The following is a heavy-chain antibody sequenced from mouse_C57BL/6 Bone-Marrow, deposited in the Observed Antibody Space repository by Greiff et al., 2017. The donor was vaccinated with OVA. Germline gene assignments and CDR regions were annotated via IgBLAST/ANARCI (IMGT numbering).Heavy chain of an antibody. J-gene: IGHJ2*01. CDR2: IDPSASYT. CDR3: ASDYYGSSYPFDY. D-gene: IGHD1-1*01. CDR1: GYTFTSYW. V-gene: IGHV1-69*01. Sequence: QVQLQQPGAELVMPGASVKLSCKASGYTFTSYWMHWVKQRPGQGLEWIGEIDPSASYTNYNQKFKGKSTLTVDKSSSTAYMQLSSLTSEDSAVYYCASDYYGSSYPFDYWGQGTTLTVSS.